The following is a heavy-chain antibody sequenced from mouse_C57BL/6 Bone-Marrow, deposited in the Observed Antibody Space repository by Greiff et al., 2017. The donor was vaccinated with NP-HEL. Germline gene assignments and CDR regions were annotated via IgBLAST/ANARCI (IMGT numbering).Heavy chain of an antibody. CDR1: GYTFTSYW. V-gene: IGHV1-52*01. CDR2: IDPSDSET. CDR3: ARAHGRSPHWYFDV. Sequence: VQLQQPGAELVRPGSSVKLSCKASGYTFTSYWMHWVKQRPIQGLEWIGNIDPSDSETHYNQKFKDKATLTVDKSSSTAYMQLSSLTSDDSAVYYCARAHGRSPHWYFDVWGTGTTVTVSS. D-gene: IGHD1-1*01. J-gene: IGHJ1*03.